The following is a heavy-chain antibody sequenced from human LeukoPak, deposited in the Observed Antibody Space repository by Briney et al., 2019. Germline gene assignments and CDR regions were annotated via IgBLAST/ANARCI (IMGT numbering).Heavy chain of an antibody. CDR2: IYFSGTT. CDR3: ARRRAEGGSNGHYNWFDP. J-gene: IGHJ5*02. CDR1: GDSINAYY. V-gene: IGHV4-59*08. Sequence: SETLCLTCTVSGDSINAYYWGWIRQPPGKGLEWIGYIYFSGTTKYNPSLESRVTISVDTSKNQFSLKLSSATAADTAVYYCARRRAEGGSNGHYNWFDPWGEGILVTVSS. D-gene: IGHD6-13*01.